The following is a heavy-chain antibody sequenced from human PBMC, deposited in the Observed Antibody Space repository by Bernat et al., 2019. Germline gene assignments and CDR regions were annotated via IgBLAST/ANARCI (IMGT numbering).Heavy chain of an antibody. CDR3: AREPKTTVITRYYYMDV. CDR1: GGSFSGYY. J-gene: IGHJ6*03. D-gene: IGHD4-17*01. V-gene: IGHV4-34*01. CDR2: INHSGST. Sequence: QVQLQQWGAELLKPSETLSLTCAVYGGSFSGYYWSWIRQPPGKGLEWIGEINHSGSTNCNPSLKSRVTISVDTSKNQFSLRLTSVTAADTAVYYCAREPKTTVITRYYYMDVWGKGTTVTVSS.